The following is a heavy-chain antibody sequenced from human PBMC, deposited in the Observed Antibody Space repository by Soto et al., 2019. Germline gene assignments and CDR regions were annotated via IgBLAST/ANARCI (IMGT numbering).Heavy chain of an antibody. CDR2: INPDSGGT. V-gene: IGHV1-2*02. D-gene: IGHD5-12*01. CDR1: GYMFTGYY. Sequence: ASVKVSCKASGYMFTGYYMHWVRQAPGQGLEWMGWINPDSGGTNYQQKFQGRVTMTRETSISTAYLELSSLRSDDTAVYYCTRKVATSNFDYWGQGTLVTVSS. J-gene: IGHJ4*02. CDR3: TRKVATSNFDY.